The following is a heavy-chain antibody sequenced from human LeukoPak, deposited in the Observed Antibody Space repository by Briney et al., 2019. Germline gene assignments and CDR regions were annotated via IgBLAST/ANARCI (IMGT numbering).Heavy chain of an antibody. CDR3: ARDYVTMAPDY. Sequence: GGSLRLSCAASGFIFNTYGINWIRQAPGKGLEWLSYIGPGPSHTYYADSVRGRFVISRDDAKSSLYLQMGSLRAEDTAVYYCARDYVTMAPDYGGLGTLVTVSS. V-gene: IGHV3-21*01. CDR2: IGPGPSHT. J-gene: IGHJ4*02. CDR1: GFIFNTYG. D-gene: IGHD3-10*02.